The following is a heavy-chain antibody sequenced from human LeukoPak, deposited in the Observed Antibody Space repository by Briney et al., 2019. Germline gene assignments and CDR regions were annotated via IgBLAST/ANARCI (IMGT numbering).Heavy chain of an antibody. D-gene: IGHD5-24*01. Sequence: GRSLRLSCAASGFTFSSYGMHWVRQAPGKGLEWVAVIWYDGSNEYYADSVKGRFTISRDNSKNTLYLQMNSLRAEDTAVYYCAKDQREATGTYDAFDIWGQGTMVTVSS. V-gene: IGHV3-33*06. J-gene: IGHJ3*02. CDR3: AKDQREATGTYDAFDI. CDR2: IWYDGSNE. CDR1: GFTFSSYG.